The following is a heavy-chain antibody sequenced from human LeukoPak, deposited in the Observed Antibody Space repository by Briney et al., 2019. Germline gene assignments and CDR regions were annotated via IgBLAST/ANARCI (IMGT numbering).Heavy chain of an antibody. J-gene: IGHJ4*02. CDR2: IGSSSSYV. CDR1: GFTFSSDR. CDR3: AASTKHTAMVDY. D-gene: IGHD5-18*01. V-gene: IGHV3-21*01. Sequence: PVGSLRLSCAPSGFTFSSDRMNWVRQAPGEGLKWVSSIGSSSSYVYYADSVKGRFTISRDNAKNSLYLQMNSLRAEDTAVYYCAASTKHTAMVDYWGQGTLVTVSS.